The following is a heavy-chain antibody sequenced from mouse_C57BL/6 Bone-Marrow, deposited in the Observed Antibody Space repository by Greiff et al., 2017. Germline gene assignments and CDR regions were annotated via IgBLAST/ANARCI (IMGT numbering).Heavy chain of an antibody. D-gene: IGHD2-1*01. Sequence: VQLQQPGAELVRPGTSVKLSCKASGYTFTSYWMHWVKQRPGQGLEWIGVIDPSDSYTNYNQKFKGKATLTVDTSSSTAYMQLSILTSEDSAVYYCARNYYGNYGFYAMDYWGQGTSVTVSS. CDR3: ARNYYGNYGFYAMDY. V-gene: IGHV1-59*01. CDR1: GYTFTSYW. J-gene: IGHJ4*01. CDR2: IDPSDSYT.